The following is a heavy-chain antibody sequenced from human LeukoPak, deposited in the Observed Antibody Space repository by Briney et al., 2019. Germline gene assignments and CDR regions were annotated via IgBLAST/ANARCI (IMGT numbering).Heavy chain of an antibody. CDR3: ARDCGILWFGDPSRRGSTNYYYYMDV. Sequence: ASVKVSCKASGYTFTDYYMHWVRQAPGQGLEWMGWINPNSGGTNYAQKFQGRVTMTRDTSISTAYMDLSRLRSDDTAVYYCARDCGILWFGDPSRRGSTNYYYYMDVWGKGTTVTISS. CDR1: GYTFTDYY. D-gene: IGHD3-10*01. V-gene: IGHV1-2*02. CDR2: INPNSGGT. J-gene: IGHJ6*03.